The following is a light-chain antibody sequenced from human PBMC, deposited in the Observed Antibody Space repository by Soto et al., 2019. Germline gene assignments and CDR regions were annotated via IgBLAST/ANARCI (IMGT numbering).Light chain of an antibody. Sequence: EIVMTQSPATLSVSPGGRATLSCRASQSISDTLAWYQQKPGQAPRLLIYGASTRATGIPARFSGSGSGTEFTVTISSLQSEDFAVYYCQQYNNWWTFGQGTKVDIK. CDR2: GAS. CDR1: QSISDT. CDR3: QQYNNWWT. J-gene: IGKJ1*01. V-gene: IGKV3-15*01.